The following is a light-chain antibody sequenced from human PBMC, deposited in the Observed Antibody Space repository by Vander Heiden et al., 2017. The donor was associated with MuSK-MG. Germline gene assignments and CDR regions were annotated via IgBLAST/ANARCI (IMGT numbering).Light chain of an antibody. CDR1: STNIGSYDF. Sequence: QSALPQPASVSGSPGPSITISCTGTSTNIGSYDFVSWYQKYPGKAPKLIIYEVSKRPSGISHRFSGSESGNTASLTISGLQTEDEADYYCCSFAGSSTWVFGGGSKLTVL. V-gene: IGLV2-23*02. CDR2: EVS. J-gene: IGLJ3*02. CDR3: CSFAGSSTWV.